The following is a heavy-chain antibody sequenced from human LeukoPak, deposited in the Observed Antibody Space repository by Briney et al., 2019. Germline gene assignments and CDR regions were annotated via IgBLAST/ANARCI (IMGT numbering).Heavy chain of an antibody. V-gene: IGHV3-23*01. CDR2: ISGGGGTT. D-gene: IGHD5-18*01. J-gene: IGHJ5*02. CDR3: AKDTKWIQVLFDR. Sequence: PGGSLRLSCAASGFTSSNYAMSWVRQAPGKGLQWVSGISGGGGTTYYADSVKGRFTISRDNSRDTVYLQMNSLKAEDTAVYYCAKDTKWIQVLFDRWGQGTLVTVSS. CDR1: GFTSSNYA.